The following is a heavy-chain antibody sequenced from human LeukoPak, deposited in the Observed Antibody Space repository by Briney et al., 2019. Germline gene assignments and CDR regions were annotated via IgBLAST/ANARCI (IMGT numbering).Heavy chain of an antibody. CDR2: IYTSGST. Sequence: SETLSLTCTVSGGSISSYYWSWIRQPAGKGLEWIGRIYTSGSTNYNPSLKSRVTMSVDTSKNQFSLKLNSVTAADTAVYYRARRSGSSWYHDYWGQGTLVTVSS. CDR1: GGSISSYY. V-gene: IGHV4-4*07. J-gene: IGHJ4*02. CDR3: ARRSGSSWYHDY. D-gene: IGHD6-13*01.